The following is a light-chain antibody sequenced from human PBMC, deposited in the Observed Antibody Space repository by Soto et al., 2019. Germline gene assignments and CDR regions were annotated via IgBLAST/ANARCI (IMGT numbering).Light chain of an antibody. CDR1: QDIAAY. CDR2: AAS. V-gene: IGKV1D-12*01. Sequence: DIQVTQSPSSVSASVGDRVTSTCRASQDIAAYLAWYQHKPGRAPELLIHAASSLQSGVPSRFSGRGSGTDFTLTINSLQPEDFATNYCQQDYSFPITFGQGTRLEIK. J-gene: IGKJ5*01. CDR3: QQDYSFPIT.